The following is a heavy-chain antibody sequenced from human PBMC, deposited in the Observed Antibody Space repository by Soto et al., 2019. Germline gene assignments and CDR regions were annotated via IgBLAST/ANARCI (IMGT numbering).Heavy chain of an antibody. D-gene: IGHD3-22*01. J-gene: IGHJ4*02. V-gene: IGHV3-9*01. CDR2: ISWNSGKV. CDR3: AKMVTWDSSGYYQGGFDC. Sequence: EMHLVESGGGLVQPGRSLTISCAASGFTFEDYAMHWVRQAPGKGLEWVSGISWNSGKVIYAGSVKGRFTISRDNAKNSVFLQMNSLRPEDTAVYYCAKMVTWDSSGYYQGGFDCWGQGTLVTVSS. CDR1: GFTFEDYA.